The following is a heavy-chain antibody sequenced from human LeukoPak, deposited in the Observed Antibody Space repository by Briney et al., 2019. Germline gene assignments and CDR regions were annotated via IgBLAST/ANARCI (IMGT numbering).Heavy chain of an antibody. J-gene: IGHJ4*02. Sequence: GGSLRLSCAASGFTFSIYNMNWVRQAPGKGLEWASSISSSSSDIYYADSVKGRFTISRDNAKNSLFLQMNSLRAEDTAVYYCARDIRDGYNSGYWGQGTLVTVSS. CDR2: ISSSSSDI. CDR3: ARDIRDGYNSGY. D-gene: IGHD5-24*01. CDR1: GFTFSIYN. V-gene: IGHV3-21*01.